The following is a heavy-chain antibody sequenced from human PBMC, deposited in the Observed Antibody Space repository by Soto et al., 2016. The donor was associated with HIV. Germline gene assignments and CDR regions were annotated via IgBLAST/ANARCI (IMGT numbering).Heavy chain of an antibody. V-gene: IGHV3-13*04. CDR2: IGSGFNT. CDR1: GFTFSNHD. D-gene: IGHD1-26*01. Sequence: EVQLVESGGGLVQPGVSLRLSCSAAGFTFSNHDMHWVRQPLGKGLEWASTIGSGFNTWYPESVRGRFTISRDNAKNSVYLQMTSLRAGDTAVYYCARKHVSGSIDYWGREPWSPSPQ. J-gene: IGHJ4*02. CDR3: ARKHVSGSIDY.